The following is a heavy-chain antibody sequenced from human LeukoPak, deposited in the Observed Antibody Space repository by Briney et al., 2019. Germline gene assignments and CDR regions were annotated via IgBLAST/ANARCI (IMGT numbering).Heavy chain of an antibody. V-gene: IGHV3-21*01. D-gene: IGHD4-23*01. J-gene: IGHJ4*02. CDR3: ARGRPHGNDY. CDR1: GFTFSHYS. CDR2: ISSSSNSI. Sequence: PGGSLRLSCAASGFTFSHYSMNWVRQAPGKGLEWVSVISSSSNSIQYADSVKGRFSISRDNAKNTLYLQMNSLRVEDTAVYYCARGRPHGNDYWGQGTLVTVSS.